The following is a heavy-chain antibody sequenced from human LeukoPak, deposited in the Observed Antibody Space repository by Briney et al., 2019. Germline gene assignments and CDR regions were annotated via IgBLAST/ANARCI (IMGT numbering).Heavy chain of an antibody. D-gene: IGHD3-3*01. CDR1: GGSISSSSYY. Sequence: SETLSLTCTVSGGSISSSSYYWGWIRQPPGKGLEWIGSIYYSGSTNYNPSLKSRVTISVDTSKNQFSLKLSSVTAADTAVYYCARASIFGTLNWFDPWGQGTQVTVSS. CDR3: ARASIFGTLNWFDP. J-gene: IGHJ5*02. V-gene: IGHV4-39*07. CDR2: IYYSGST.